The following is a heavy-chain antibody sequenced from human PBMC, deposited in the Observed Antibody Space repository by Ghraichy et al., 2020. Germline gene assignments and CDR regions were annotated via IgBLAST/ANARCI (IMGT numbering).Heavy chain of an antibody. CDR2: IHFDGSIT. J-gene: IGHJ4*02. CDR3: AKDSVEERDFWGGYEDY. V-gene: IGHV3-30*02. D-gene: IGHD3-3*01. Sequence: GESLNISCAASGFKFRSFGMHWVRQTPGKGLEWLTYIHFDGSITYYVDSVKGRFAISRDNSNNTLFLQMSSLSAEDTAVYYCAKDSVEERDFWGGYEDYWGQGTLVTVSA. CDR1: GFKFRSFG.